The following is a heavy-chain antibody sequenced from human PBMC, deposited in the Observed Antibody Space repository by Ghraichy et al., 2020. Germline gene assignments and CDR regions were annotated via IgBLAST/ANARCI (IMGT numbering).Heavy chain of an antibody. CDR1: GFTFSSYW. V-gene: IGHV3-7*01. J-gene: IGHJ3*02. CDR3: ARGGRVVLMVYAMASMEAFDI. D-gene: IGHD2-8*01. CDR2: IKQDGSEK. Sequence: GGSLRLSCAASGFTFSSYWMSWVRQAPGKGLEWVANIKQDGSEKYYVDSVKGRFTISRDNAKNSLYLQMNSLRAEDTAVYYCARGGRVVLMVYAMASMEAFDIWGQGTMVTVSS.